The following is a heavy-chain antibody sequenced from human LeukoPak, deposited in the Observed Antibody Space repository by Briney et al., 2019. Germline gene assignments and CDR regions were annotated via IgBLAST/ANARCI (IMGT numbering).Heavy chain of an antibody. J-gene: IGHJ6*03. V-gene: IGHV1-69*04. D-gene: IGHD5-18*01. Sequence: SVKVSCKASGGTFSSYAISWVRQAPGQGLEWMGRIIPILGIANYAQKFQGRVTITADKSTSTAYMELSSLRSEDTAVYYCATSRYSYGYYDYYYYYMDVWGKGTTVTVSS. CDR3: ATSRYSYGYYDYYYYYMDV. CDR1: GGTFSSYA. CDR2: IIPILGIA.